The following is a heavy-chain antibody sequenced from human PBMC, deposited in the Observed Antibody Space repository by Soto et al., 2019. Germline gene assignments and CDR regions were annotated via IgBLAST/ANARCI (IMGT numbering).Heavy chain of an antibody. J-gene: IGHJ3*02. V-gene: IGHV1-2*04. Sequence: QVPLVQSGAEVKKPGASVKVSCKASGYTFTGYYMHWVRQAPGQGLEWMGWINPNSGGTNYAQKFQGWVTMTRDTSISTAYMELSRLRSDDTAVYYCARSSISLEWLFDAFDIWGQGTMVTVSS. D-gene: IGHD3-3*01. CDR3: ARSSISLEWLFDAFDI. CDR2: INPNSGGT. CDR1: GYTFTGYY.